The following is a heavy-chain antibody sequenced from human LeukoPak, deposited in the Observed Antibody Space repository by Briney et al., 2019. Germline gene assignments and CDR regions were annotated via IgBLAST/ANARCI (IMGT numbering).Heavy chain of an antibody. CDR1: GFTVSSNY. CDR2: IYTGGNT. Sequence: GGSLRLSCAASGFTVSSNYMNWVRQAPGKGLEWVSVIYTGGNTYYADSVKGRFTISRDNSNNMLYLQMNSLRAEDTAVYYCAKDGGGYYPYYYYYMDVWGKGTTVTVSS. J-gene: IGHJ6*03. D-gene: IGHD3-22*01. CDR3: AKDGGGYYPYYYYYMDV. V-gene: IGHV3-66*01.